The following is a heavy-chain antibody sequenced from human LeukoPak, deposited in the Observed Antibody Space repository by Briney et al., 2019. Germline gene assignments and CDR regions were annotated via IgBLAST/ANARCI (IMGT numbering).Heavy chain of an antibody. Sequence: SETLSLTCTVSGGSISSYYWSWIRQPAGKGLEWIGRIYTSGSTNYNPSLKNRVTMSVDTSKNQFSLKLSSVTAADTAVYYCARDTGLLWFGEGENWFDPWGQGTLVTVSS. CDR1: GGSISSYY. CDR2: IYTSGST. V-gene: IGHV4-4*07. J-gene: IGHJ5*02. D-gene: IGHD3-10*01. CDR3: ARDTGLLWFGEGENWFDP.